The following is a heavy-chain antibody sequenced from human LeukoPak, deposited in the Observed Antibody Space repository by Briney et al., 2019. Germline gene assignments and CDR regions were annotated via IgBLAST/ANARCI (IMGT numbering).Heavy chain of an antibody. CDR1: GYTFTNYA. J-gene: IGHJ5*02. V-gene: IGHV7-4-1*02. Sequence: GASVKVSCKASGYTFTNYAINWVRQAPGQGLEWMGWINTNTENPTYAQGFTGRFVFSLDTSVSTAYLQISSLKAEDTAIYYCARVRACITATCYWFDPWGQGTLVTVSS. CDR3: ARVRACITATCYWFDP. CDR2: INTNTENP. D-gene: IGHD2-2*01.